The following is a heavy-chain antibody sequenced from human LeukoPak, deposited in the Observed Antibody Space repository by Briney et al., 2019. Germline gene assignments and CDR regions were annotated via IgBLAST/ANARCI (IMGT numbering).Heavy chain of an antibody. Sequence: ASVTVSCKASGYTFTIYYMHWVRQAPGQGLEWIGVISLSSGSTSYSQKFQGRVTVTRDTSTTTVSMELSSLRYEDTAVYYCARDRIYESSGYGPIFDFWGQGTLVTVFS. D-gene: IGHD3-22*01. CDR1: GYTFTIYY. CDR3: ARDRIYESSGYGPIFDF. CDR2: ISLSSGST. V-gene: IGHV1-46*01. J-gene: IGHJ4*02.